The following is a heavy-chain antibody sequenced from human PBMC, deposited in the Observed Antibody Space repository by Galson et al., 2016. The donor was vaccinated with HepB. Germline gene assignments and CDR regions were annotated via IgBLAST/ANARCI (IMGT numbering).Heavy chain of an antibody. CDR2: TDSTSRYI. CDR3: ARAEDCFGDCPQKYYRDS. J-gene: IGHJ4*02. CDR1: GFTFSTYS. D-gene: IGHD2-21*02. Sequence: SLRLSCAASGFTFSTYSMNWVRLAPGKGLEWVSSTDSTSRYIYYADSVRGRFTISRDNAQKSLYLQMNSLIAEDTAVYYCARAEDCFGDCPQKYYRDSWGRGTLVTVSS. V-gene: IGHV3-21*04.